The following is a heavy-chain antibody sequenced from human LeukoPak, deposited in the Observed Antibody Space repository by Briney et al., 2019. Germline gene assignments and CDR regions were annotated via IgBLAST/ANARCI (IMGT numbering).Heavy chain of an antibody. D-gene: IGHD6-13*01. V-gene: IGHV1-2*02. CDR2: INPNSGGT. Sequence: ASVKVSCKASGYTFTVYYMHWVRQAPGQGLEWMAWINPNSGGTNYAQKFQGRVTMTRDTSISTAYMELSRLRSDDTAVYYCARSRYSSSWYPWGQGTLVTVSS. J-gene: IGHJ5*02. CDR3: ARSRYSSSWYP. CDR1: GYTFTVYY.